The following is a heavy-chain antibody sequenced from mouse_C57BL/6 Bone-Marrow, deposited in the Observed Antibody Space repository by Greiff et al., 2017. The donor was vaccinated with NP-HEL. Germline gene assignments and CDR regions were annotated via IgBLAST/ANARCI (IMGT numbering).Heavy chain of an antibody. CDR1: GFSLTSYG. J-gene: IGHJ3*01. CDR3: ARRGIYDGYPAWFAY. CDR2: IWSGGST. V-gene: IGHV2-2*01. Sequence: QVQLKESGPGLVQPSQSLSITCTVSGFSLTSYGVHWVRQSPGKGLEWLGVIWSGGSTDYNAAFISRLSICKDNSKSQVFFKMNRLLAYDTAIYYCARRGIYDGYPAWFAYWGQGTLVTVSA. D-gene: IGHD2-3*01.